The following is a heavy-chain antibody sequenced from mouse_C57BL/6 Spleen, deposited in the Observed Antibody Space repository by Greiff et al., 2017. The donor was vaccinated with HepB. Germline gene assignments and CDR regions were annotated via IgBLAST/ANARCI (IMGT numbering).Heavy chain of an antibody. Sequence: VQLQQSGPGLVQPSRTLSITCTVSGFSLPSYGVHWVRQSPGKGLEWLGVIWSGGSTDYNAAFISRLSISKDNSKSQVFFKMNSLQADDTAIYYCARRHGSSYDWYFDVWGTGTTVTVSS. CDR1: GFSLPSYG. D-gene: IGHD1-1*01. V-gene: IGHV2-2*01. CDR3: ARRHGSSYDWYFDV. CDR2: IWSGGST. J-gene: IGHJ1*03.